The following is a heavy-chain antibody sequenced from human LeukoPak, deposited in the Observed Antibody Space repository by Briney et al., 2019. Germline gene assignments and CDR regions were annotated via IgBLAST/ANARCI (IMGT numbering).Heavy chain of an antibody. J-gene: IGHJ5*02. CDR1: GGSISSYY. Sequence: SETLSLTCTVSGGSISSYYWSWIRQPPGKGLEWIGYIYYSGSTNYNPSLKSRVTISVDTSKNQFSLKLSSVTAADTAVYYCARFPIYRDWFDPWGQGTLVTVSS. CDR3: ARFPIYRDWFDP. CDR2: IYYSGST. D-gene: IGHD5-24*01. V-gene: IGHV4-59*01.